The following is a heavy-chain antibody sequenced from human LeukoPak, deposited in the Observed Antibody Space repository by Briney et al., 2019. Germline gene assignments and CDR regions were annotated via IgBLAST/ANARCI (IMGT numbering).Heavy chain of an antibody. CDR2: IYSGGST. D-gene: IGHD6-13*01. V-gene: IGHV3-66*01. CDR1: GFTVSSNY. Sequence: GGSLRLSCAASGFTVSSNYMSWVRQAPGKGLEWVSVIYSGGSTYYADSVKGRFTISRDNSKNTLYLQMNSLRAEDTAVYYCARGYSSSWYGAFDIWGQGTMVTVSS. CDR3: ARGYSSSWYGAFDI. J-gene: IGHJ3*02.